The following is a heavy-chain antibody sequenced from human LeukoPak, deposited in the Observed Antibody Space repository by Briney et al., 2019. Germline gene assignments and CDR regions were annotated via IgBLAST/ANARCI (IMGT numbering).Heavy chain of an antibody. CDR1: GGSISSYY. J-gene: IGHJ4*02. CDR3: ARLGDGYNVDY. V-gene: IGHV4-39*01. Sequence: PSETLSLTCTVSGGSISSYYWGWIRQPPGKGLEWIGSIYYSGSTYYNPSLKSRVTISVDTSKNQFSLKLSSVTAADTAVYYCARLGDGYNVDYWGQGTLVTVSS. CDR2: IYYSGST. D-gene: IGHD5-24*01.